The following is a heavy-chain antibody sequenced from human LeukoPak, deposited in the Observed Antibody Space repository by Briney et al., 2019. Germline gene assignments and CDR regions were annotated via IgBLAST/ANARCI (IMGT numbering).Heavy chain of an antibody. CDR3: ARGYYDSSVPPSFDI. CDR2: IYHSGST. Sequence: PSGTLSLTCAVSGGSISSSNWWSWVRQPPGKGLEWIGEIYHSGSTNYNPSLKSRVNISVDKSKNQFSLKLSSVTAADTAVYYCARGYYDSSVPPSFDIWGQGTVVTVSS. J-gene: IGHJ3*02. V-gene: IGHV4-4*02. CDR1: GGSISSSNW. D-gene: IGHD3-22*01.